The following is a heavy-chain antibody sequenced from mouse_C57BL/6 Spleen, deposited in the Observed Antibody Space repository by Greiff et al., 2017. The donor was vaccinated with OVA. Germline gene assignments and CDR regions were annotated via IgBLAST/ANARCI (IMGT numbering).Heavy chain of an antibody. D-gene: IGHD1-1*02. CDR3: AGGGWDYFDY. Sequence: VKLQQSGPELVKPGASVKISCKASGYAFSSSWMNWVKQRPGKGLEWIGRIYPGDGDTNYNGKFKGKATLTADKSSSPAYMHLSSLTSEDSAVEVCAGGGWDYFDYWGQGTTLTVSS. J-gene: IGHJ2*01. V-gene: IGHV1-82*01. CDR2: IYPGDGDT. CDR1: GYAFSSSW.